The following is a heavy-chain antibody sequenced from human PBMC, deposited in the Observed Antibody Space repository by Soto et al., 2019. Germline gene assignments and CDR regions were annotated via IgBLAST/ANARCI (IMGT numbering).Heavy chain of an antibody. V-gene: IGHV3-9*01. CDR3: VRSKGGYSYGTPFDY. Sequence: EVQLEESGGALVQPGRSLRLSCAASGFTFDDYAMYWVRQVLGKGLAWVSSISWNSGNIGYADSVKGRFTTSSDNAENSLYLQMNSLRPEDTALYYCVRSKGGYSYGTPFDYWGQGTLVTVSS. D-gene: IGHD5-18*01. CDR1: GFTFDDYA. J-gene: IGHJ4*02. CDR2: ISWNSGNI.